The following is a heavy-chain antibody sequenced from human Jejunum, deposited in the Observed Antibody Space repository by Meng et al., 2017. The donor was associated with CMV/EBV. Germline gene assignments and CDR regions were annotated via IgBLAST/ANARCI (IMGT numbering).Heavy chain of an antibody. CDR3: ARERLSDWSAPSFDY. V-gene: IGHV3-30*16. D-gene: IGHD2-21*01. CDR2: ISTDGSNK. Sequence: GFTFNFYAMHWVRQAPGKGLEWLSVISTDGSNKYSADSVKGRFTISRDNSKNTLYLQMDSLTFEDTAVYYCARERLSDWSAPSFDYWGQGTLVTVSS. CDR1: GFTFNFYA. J-gene: IGHJ4*02.